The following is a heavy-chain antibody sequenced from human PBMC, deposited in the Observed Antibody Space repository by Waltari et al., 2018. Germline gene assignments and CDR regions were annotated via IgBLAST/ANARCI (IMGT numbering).Heavy chain of an antibody. J-gene: IGHJ4*02. D-gene: IGHD7-27*01. CDR3: ATRGGISNWGLDY. V-gene: IGHV3-48*04. CDR2: ISSGGGTI. Sequence: EVLLVDSGGGLVQPGGSLRLSCVVSGFTWSTYNMNWVRQAPGKGLEWVSYISSGGGTIYYADSVKGRFTISRDNARNSLYLQMNNLRAEDTAVYYCATRGGISNWGLDYWGQGTLVTVSS. CDR1: GFTWSTYN.